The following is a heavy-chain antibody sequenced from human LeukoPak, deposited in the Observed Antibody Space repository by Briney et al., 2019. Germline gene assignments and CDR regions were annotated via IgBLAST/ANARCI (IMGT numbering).Heavy chain of an antibody. V-gene: IGHV4-34*01. CDR3: ARGRY. J-gene: IGHJ4*02. CDR1: GGSFSGYY. Sequence: PSETLSLTCAVYGGSFSGYYWSWIRQPPGKGLEWIGEINHSGSTNYNPSLKSRVTISVDTSKNQFSLKLSSAIAADTAVYYCARGRYWGQGTLVTVSS. CDR2: INHSGST.